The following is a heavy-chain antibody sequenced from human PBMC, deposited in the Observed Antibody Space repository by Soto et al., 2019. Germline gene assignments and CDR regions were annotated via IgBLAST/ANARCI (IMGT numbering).Heavy chain of an antibody. Sequence: QVQLVQSGAEMKKPGSSVKVSCQTSGGTFNTYAMNWVRQATGQGPEWMGDISPMFGAANYAPKFQGRVTITADESTGTSYMQLSSLTSEDTDLYFCAREVQVHTPAFVYWGQGTLVTVSS. CDR3: AREVQVHTPAFVY. J-gene: IGHJ4*02. D-gene: IGHD3-10*01. CDR1: GGTFNTYA. V-gene: IGHV1-69*19. CDR2: ISPMFGAA.